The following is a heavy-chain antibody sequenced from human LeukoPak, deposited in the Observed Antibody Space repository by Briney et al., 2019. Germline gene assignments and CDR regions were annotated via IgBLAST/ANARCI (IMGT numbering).Heavy chain of an antibody. CDR3: ARVGLAGRGNWFGP. Sequence: PSETLSLTCAVYGESFSGFYWSWIRQPPGKGLEWIGEINHSGDTNYNPSLESQVTISVDTSKNQFSLKLTSVTAADTAVYYCARVGLAGRGNWFGPWGQGTLVTVSS. CDR2: INHSGDT. V-gene: IGHV4-34*01. J-gene: IGHJ5*02. D-gene: IGHD6-19*01. CDR1: GESFSGFY.